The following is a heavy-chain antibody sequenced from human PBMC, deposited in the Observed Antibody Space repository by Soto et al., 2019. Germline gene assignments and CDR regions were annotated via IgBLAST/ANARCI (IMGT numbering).Heavy chain of an antibody. CDR3: ATEVGDNPASPFDS. D-gene: IGHD2-21*01. V-gene: IGHV1-69*01. CDR1: GVTFSSDT. Sequence: VQLGQAGAEVQKPGSSVKVSCKASGVTFSSDTSSWVRQAPGQGLEWVGGIIPLFGTANYAQKFKGRVTITTDESTSTLYMELSSLRSDDTAVYYCATEVGDNPASPFDSWGQGTRVTVSS. J-gene: IGHJ4*02. CDR2: IIPLFGTA.